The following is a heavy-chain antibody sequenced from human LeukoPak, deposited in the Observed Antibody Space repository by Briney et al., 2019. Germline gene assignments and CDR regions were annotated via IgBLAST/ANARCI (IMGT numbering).Heavy chain of an antibody. CDR2: IYYSGST. V-gene: IGHV4-39*01. D-gene: IGHD3-16*02. CDR3: ARQGVGYDYVWGSYHLNWFDP. J-gene: IGHJ5*02. CDR1: GGSISSSSYY. Sequence: SETLSLTCTVSGGSISSSSYYWGWIRQPPGKGLEWIGSIYYSGSTYYNPSLKSRVTISVDTSKNQFSLKLSSVTAADTAVYYCARQGVGYDYVWGSYHLNWFDPWGQGTLVTVSS.